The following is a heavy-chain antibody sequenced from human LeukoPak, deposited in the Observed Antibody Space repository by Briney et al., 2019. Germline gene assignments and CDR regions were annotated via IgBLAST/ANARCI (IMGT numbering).Heavy chain of an antibody. Sequence: GGALRLSCTASGFTFSNYVMSRVRQAPGKGLEWVSTISGSDGSTYYADSVKGRFTISRDNSKNTLYLQMNSLRVEDTAIYYCAKGRGYCTGGSCYSDYWGQGTLVTVSS. CDR2: ISGSDGST. D-gene: IGHD2-15*01. J-gene: IGHJ4*02. CDR1: GFTFSNYV. V-gene: IGHV3-23*01. CDR3: AKGRGYCTGGSCYSDY.